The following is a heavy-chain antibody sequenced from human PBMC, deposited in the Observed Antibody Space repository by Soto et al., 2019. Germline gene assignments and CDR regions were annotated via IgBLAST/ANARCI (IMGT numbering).Heavy chain of an antibody. CDR3: AGHASDILTGYYKGLGHYYYYYMDV. CDR2: IYYSGST. Sequence: SETLSLTCTVSGGSISSYYWSWIRQPPGKGLEWIGYIYYSGSTNYNPSLKSRVTISVDTSKNQFSLRLSSVTAADTAGYYCAGHASDILTGYYKGLGHYYYYYMDVWGKGTTVTVSS. V-gene: IGHV4-59*08. D-gene: IGHD3-9*01. CDR1: GGSISSYY. J-gene: IGHJ6*03.